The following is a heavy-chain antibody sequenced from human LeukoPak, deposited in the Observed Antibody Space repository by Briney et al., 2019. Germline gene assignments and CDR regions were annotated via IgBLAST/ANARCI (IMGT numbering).Heavy chain of an antibody. V-gene: IGHV3-23*01. Sequence: GGSLRLSCAPSGFTLSSYAMSWVRPAPRKGLEWVSAISGMGGSTYYADSVKGRFTISRDNSKNTLYLQMNSLRAEDTAVYYCAEAYCYGSGSYYNAAFDIWGQGTMVTVSS. J-gene: IGHJ3*02. D-gene: IGHD3-10*01. CDR3: AEAYCYGSGSYYNAAFDI. CDR2: ISGMGGST. CDR1: GFTLSSYA.